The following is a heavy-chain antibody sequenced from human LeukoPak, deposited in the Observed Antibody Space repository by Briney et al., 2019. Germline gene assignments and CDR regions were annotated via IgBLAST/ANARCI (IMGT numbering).Heavy chain of an antibody. CDR1: GFTFSSYS. J-gene: IGHJ4*02. CDR3: ARDRDSSSWYPDY. Sequence: PGGSLRLSCAASGFTFSSYSMNCVRQAPGKGLEWVSSISSSSSYIYYADSVKGRFTISRDNAKNSLYLQMNSLRAEDTAVYYCARDRDSSSWYPDYWGQGTLVTVSS. D-gene: IGHD6-13*01. V-gene: IGHV3-21*01. CDR2: ISSSSSYI.